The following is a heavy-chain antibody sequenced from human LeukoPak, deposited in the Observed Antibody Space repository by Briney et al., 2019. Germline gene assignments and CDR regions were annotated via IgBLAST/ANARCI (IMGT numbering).Heavy chain of an antibody. J-gene: IGHJ4*02. Sequence: PGGSLRLSCAASGFTFSSYSMNWVRQAPGKGLEWASSISSSSSSYIYYADSVKGRFTISRDNAKNSLYLQMNSLRAEDTAVYYCARDRRSGSYRAGADYWGQGTLVTVSS. CDR2: ISSSSSSYI. CDR1: GFTFSSYS. D-gene: IGHD3-10*01. CDR3: ARDRRSGSYRAGADY. V-gene: IGHV3-21*01.